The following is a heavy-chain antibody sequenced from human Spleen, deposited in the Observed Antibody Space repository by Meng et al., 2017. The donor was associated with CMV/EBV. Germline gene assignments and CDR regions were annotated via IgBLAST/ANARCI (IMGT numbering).Heavy chain of an antibody. Sequence: GESLKISCAASGFTFSSYVVSWVRQAPGKGLEWVSSISGSGGTTYYADSVNGRFTISRDNSKNTLYLQMNNLRAEDTAVYYCARDRARSITIFGVVIGEFDPWGQGTLVTVSS. D-gene: IGHD3-3*01. J-gene: IGHJ5*02. CDR1: GFTFSSYV. V-gene: IGHV3-23*01. CDR2: ISGSGGTT. CDR3: ARDRARSITIFGVVIGEFDP.